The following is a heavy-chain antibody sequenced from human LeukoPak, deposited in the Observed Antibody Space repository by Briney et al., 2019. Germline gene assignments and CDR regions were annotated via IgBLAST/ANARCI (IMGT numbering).Heavy chain of an antibody. Sequence: GEXLKISFKGSGYSFTNYWIVWVRQMPGKGLEWMGIIYPGDSDNRYSPSFQGQVTISADKSISTAYLQWSSLKASDTAMYYCARSHITYGSGSYYSDWGQGTLVTVSS. CDR2: IYPGDSDN. D-gene: IGHD3-10*01. CDR1: GYSFTNYW. V-gene: IGHV5-51*01. CDR3: ARSHITYGSGSYYSD. J-gene: IGHJ4*02.